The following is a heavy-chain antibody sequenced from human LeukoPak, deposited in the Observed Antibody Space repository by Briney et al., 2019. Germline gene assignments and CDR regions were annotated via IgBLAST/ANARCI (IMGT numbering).Heavy chain of an antibody. J-gene: IGHJ4*02. CDR1: GGSVSSSTSF. D-gene: IGHD6-25*01. CDR3: ARHRPPKIAAAGKGQFDY. V-gene: IGHV4-39*01. CDR2: ISYIGTT. Sequence: SETLSLACTVSGGSVSSSTSFWGWIRQPPGKGLEWIGSISYIGTTYYNPSLKSRVTISVDMSKNQFSLELSSVTAADTALFYCARHRPPKIAAAGKGQFDYWGQGTLVTVSP.